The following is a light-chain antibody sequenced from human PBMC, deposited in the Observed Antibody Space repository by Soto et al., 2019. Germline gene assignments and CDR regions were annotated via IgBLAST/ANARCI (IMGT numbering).Light chain of an antibody. V-gene: IGKV1-39*01. Sequence: IQMTQSPSFVSASVGDRVTITCRAGQTIDRYLNWYQQRPGKAPKLLIYLASNLQSGVPSRFSGSASGTDFTLTISSLQPEDSATYYCQQSYTTPTFGGGTKVEIK. CDR1: QTIDRY. CDR3: QQSYTTPT. CDR2: LAS. J-gene: IGKJ4*01.